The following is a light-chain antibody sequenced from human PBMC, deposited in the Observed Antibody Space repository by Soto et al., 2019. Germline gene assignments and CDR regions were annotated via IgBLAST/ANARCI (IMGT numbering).Light chain of an antibody. CDR1: QSISSN. V-gene: IGKV3-15*01. Sequence: EIVMTQSPATLSVSPGERATLSCRASQSISSNLAWYQQKPGQAPRLLIYGASTRATGIPARFSGSGSGTEFTLTITSLQSEDFAVYYCQQYNYWPPITFGQGTHWRL. J-gene: IGKJ5*01. CDR2: GAS. CDR3: QQYNYWPPIT.